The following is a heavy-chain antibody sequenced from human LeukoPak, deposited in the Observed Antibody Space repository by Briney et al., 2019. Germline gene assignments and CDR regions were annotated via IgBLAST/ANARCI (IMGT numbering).Heavy chain of an antibody. Sequence: PSETLSLTCTVSGGSISSSSYYWGWIRQPPGKGLEWIGSIYYSGSTYYNPSLKSRVAISVDTSKNQFSLRLSSVTAADTAVYYCAGGHGGWYVVDYWGQGTLFTVSS. CDR2: IYYSGST. CDR1: GGSISSSSYY. V-gene: IGHV4-39*01. D-gene: IGHD6-19*01. CDR3: AGGHGGWYVVDY. J-gene: IGHJ4*02.